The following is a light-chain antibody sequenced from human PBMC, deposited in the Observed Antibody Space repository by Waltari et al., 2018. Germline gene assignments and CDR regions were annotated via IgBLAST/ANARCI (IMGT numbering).Light chain of an antibody. Sequence: DIQMTQSPPSLSASTGDRVTLTCRARQFIAHRLSWYQQRPGKAPRLLIYAASNVQSGVSSRFSGSGSGTDFTLTISDLQAEDFGTYYCQETYSTGTFGQGTKVDMK. CDR3: QETYSTGT. J-gene: IGKJ1*01. V-gene: IGKV1-39*01. CDR2: AAS. CDR1: QFIAHR.